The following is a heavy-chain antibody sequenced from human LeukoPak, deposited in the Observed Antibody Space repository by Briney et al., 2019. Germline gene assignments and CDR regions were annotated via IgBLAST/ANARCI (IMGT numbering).Heavy chain of an antibody. J-gene: IGHJ5*02. D-gene: IGHD3-10*01. V-gene: IGHV2-5*02. CDR3: AHSPGYYGSGSSNWFDP. Sequence: SGPTLVKPTQTLTLTCTFSGFSLSTGGVGVGWIRQPPGKALEWLALIYWDDDKRYSPSLKSRLTITKDTSKNQVVLTMTSMDPVDTATYYCAHSPGYYGSGSSNWFDPWGQGTLVTVSS. CDR2: IYWDDDK. CDR1: GFSLSTGGVG.